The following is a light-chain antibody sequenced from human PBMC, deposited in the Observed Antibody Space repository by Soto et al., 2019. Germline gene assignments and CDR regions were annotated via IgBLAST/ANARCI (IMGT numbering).Light chain of an antibody. V-gene: IGKV1-39*01. CDR2: DAS. CDR3: QQSYTIPIT. J-gene: IGKJ5*01. Sequence: IQLTQSPSSLSASVGDSVTITCQASRGISSYLAWYQQKPGKAPQLLIYDASNLQSGVPSRFSGSGSGTDFTLTINSLQPDDFATYYCQQSYTIPITFGQGTRLEIK. CDR1: RGISSY.